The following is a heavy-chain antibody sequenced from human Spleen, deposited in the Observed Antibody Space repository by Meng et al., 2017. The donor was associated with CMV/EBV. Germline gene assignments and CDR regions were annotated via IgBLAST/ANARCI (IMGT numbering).Heavy chain of an antibody. D-gene: IGHD4-17*01. V-gene: IGHV4-38-2*02. CDR3: ARANLQNIPYGDYLLGHNWFDP. CDR1: GYSISSGYY. Sequence: GSLRLSCTVSGYSISSGYYWGWIRQPPGKGLEWIGSIYHSGSTYYNPSLKSRVTISVDTSKNQFSLKLSSVTAADTAVYYCARANLQNIPYGDYLLGHNWFDPWGQGTLVTVSS. CDR2: IYHSGST. J-gene: IGHJ5*02.